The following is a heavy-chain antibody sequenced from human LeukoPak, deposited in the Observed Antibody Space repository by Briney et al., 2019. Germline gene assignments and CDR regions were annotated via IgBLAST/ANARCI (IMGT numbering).Heavy chain of an antibody. CDR2: IIPIFGTA. J-gene: IGHJ4*02. V-gene: IGHV1-69*13. CDR1: GGTFSSYA. CDR3: AKNHGLGGWLLYHFDY. D-gene: IGHD3/OR15-3a*01. Sequence: SVKVSFKASGGTFSSYAISWVRQAPGQGLEWMGGIIPIFGTANYAQKFQGRVTITADESTSTAYMELSSLRSEDTAVYYCAKNHGLGGWLLYHFDYWGQGTLVTVSS.